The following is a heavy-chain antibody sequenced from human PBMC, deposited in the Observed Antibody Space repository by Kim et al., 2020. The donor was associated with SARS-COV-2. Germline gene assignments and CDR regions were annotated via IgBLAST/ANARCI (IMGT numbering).Heavy chain of an antibody. J-gene: IGHJ4*02. D-gene: IGHD3-10*01. Sequence: GGSLRLSCAASGFTFSNAWMTWVRQAPGKGLDWVGRIRSETEGGATDYGAPVKGRFTISRDDSKNTLYLQMNSLKTEDTAVYYCATRGGPGSTSLYWGQGTLVTVSS. CDR2: IRSETEGGAT. CDR1: GFTFSNAW. CDR3: ATRGGPGSTSLY. V-gene: IGHV3-15*01.